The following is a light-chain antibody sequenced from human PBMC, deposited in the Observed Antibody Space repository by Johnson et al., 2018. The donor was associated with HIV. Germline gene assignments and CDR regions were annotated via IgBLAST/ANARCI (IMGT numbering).Light chain of an antibody. V-gene: IGLV1-51*01. Sequence: SVLTQPPSVSAAPGQKVTISCSGSSSNIGNNYVSWYQQLPGTAPKLLIYDNNKRPSGIPDRFSCSKSGTSATLGITGLQTGDEADYYCGTWDSSLSAYVFGTGTKVTVL. CDR3: GTWDSSLSAYV. CDR2: DNN. CDR1: SSNIGNNY. J-gene: IGLJ1*01.